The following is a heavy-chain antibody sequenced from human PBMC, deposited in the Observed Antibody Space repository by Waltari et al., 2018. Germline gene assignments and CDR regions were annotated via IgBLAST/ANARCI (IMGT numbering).Heavy chain of an antibody. Sequence: EVQLVQSGAEVKKPGESLKIPCKGSGSSFTRYWIGWVRQMPGKGLEWMGIIYPGDSDTRYSPSFQGQVTISADKSISTAYLQWSSLKASDTAMYYCARHFRLQLVSHWFDPWGQGTLVTVSS. CDR2: IYPGDSDT. D-gene: IGHD6-13*01. V-gene: IGHV5-51*01. CDR1: GSSFTRYW. J-gene: IGHJ5*02. CDR3: ARHFRLQLVSHWFDP.